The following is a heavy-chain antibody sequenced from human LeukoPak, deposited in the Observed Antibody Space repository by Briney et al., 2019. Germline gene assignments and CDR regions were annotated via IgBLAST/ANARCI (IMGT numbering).Heavy chain of an antibody. V-gene: IGHV3-7*01. CDR2: IKQDGSEK. J-gene: IGHJ4*02. D-gene: IGHD6-19*01. Sequence: GRSLRLSCAASGFAFSYYWMNWVRQAPGKGLEWVANIKQDGSEKSYVDSVKGRFTISRDNAKNTLYLQMTTLRAEDTAVYFCARHTSDWYKEGANWGQGTPVTVSS. CDR1: GFAFSYYW. CDR3: ARHTSDWYKEGAN.